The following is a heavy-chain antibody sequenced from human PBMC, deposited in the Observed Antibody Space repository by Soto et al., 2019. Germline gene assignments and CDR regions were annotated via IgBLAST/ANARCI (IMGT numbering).Heavy chain of an antibody. CDR1: GFTFSSYG. V-gene: IGHV3-30*18. D-gene: IGHD6-19*01. CDR2: ILYDGSKK. Sequence: QVQLVESGGGVVQPGRSLRLSCAASGFTFSSYGMHWVRQAPGKGLEWVAVILYDGSKKYYADSVKGRFTISRDNSKNTLYPQMSSLRAEDTALYFCVKDGSSGWPYFDDMDVWGQGTTVTVSS. CDR3: VKDGSSGWPYFDDMDV. J-gene: IGHJ6*02.